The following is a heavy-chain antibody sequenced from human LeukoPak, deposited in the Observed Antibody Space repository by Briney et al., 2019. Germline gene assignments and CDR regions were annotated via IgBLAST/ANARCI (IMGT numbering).Heavy chain of an antibody. CDR1: GFTLISYD. CDR3: ARGDPYSSSWINFDY. D-gene: IGHD6-13*01. J-gene: IGHJ4*02. V-gene: IGHV3-48*03. CDR2: ISSGGSTE. Sequence: GRSLRLSCAASGFTLISYDMNWVRQAPGKGLEWVSYISSGGSTEYYGDSVEGRFTISRDNAKNSLYLQMNSLRAEDTAVYYCARGDPYSSSWINFDYWGQGTLVTVSS.